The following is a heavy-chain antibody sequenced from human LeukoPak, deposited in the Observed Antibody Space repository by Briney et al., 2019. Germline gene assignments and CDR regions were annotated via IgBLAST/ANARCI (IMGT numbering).Heavy chain of an antibody. Sequence: ASVKVSCKASGYTFTGYYMHWVRQAPGQGLEWMGRINPNSGGTNYAQKFQGRVTMTRDTSISTAYMELSRLRSDDTAVYYCARVVRVVVAASDPWGQGTLVTVSS. J-gene: IGHJ5*02. CDR2: INPNSGGT. V-gene: IGHV1-2*06. CDR1: GYTFTGYY. D-gene: IGHD2-15*01. CDR3: ARVVRVVVAASDP.